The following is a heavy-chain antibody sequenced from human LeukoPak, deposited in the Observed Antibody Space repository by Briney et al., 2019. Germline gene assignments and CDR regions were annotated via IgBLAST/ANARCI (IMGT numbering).Heavy chain of an antibody. J-gene: IGHJ4*02. Sequence: PSETLSLTCTVSGGSISSSSYYWGWIRQPPGKGLEWIGSIYYSGSTNYNPSLKSRVTLSVDTSKNQFSLKLSSVTAADTAVYYCARSGSYRLNFDYWGQGTLVTVSS. V-gene: IGHV4-39*07. CDR2: IYYSGST. CDR1: GGSISSSSYY. D-gene: IGHD1-26*01. CDR3: ARSGSYRLNFDY.